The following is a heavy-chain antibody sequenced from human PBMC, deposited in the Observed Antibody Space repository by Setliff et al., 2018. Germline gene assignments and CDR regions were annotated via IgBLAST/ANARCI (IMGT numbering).Heavy chain of an antibody. J-gene: IGHJ2*01. V-gene: IGHV3-21*04. CDR1: RSTISTYN. CDR2: ISSSSNYI. Sequence: KSGGSLRLSCTASRSTISTYNMNWVRQAPGKGLEWVSSISSSSNYIYYAESLKGRFTISRDNAKTSLSLQMNSLRAEDTAFYYCARGRPYSNINWYFDLWGRGTLVTVSS. D-gene: IGHD6-13*01. CDR3: ARGRPYSNINWYFDL.